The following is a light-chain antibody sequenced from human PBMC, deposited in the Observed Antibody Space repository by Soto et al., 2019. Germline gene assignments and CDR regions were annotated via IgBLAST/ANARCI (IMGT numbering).Light chain of an antibody. V-gene: IGKV3-15*01. CDR3: QQYNNWPPIT. CDR2: GAS. Sequence: IVLPQSTATLSVSPGERATLSCRASQSVSSNLAWYQQKPGQAPRLLLYGASTRATGIPARFSGSGSGTEFTLTISSLQSEDFAVYYCQQYNNWPPITFGQGTRLEIK. J-gene: IGKJ5*01. CDR1: QSVSSN.